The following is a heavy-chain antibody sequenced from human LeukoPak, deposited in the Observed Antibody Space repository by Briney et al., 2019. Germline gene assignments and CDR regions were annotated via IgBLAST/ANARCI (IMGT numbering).Heavy chain of an antibody. D-gene: IGHD2-2*02. CDR3: ARRRDCSSTSCYRGHDAFDI. J-gene: IGHJ3*02. CDR2: INHSGST. Sequence: SETLSLTCAVYGGSFSGYYWSWIRQPPGKGLEWIGEINHSGSTNYNPSLKSRVTISVDTSKNQFSLKLSSVTAADTAVYYCARRRDCSSTSCYRGHDAFDIWGQGTMVTVSS. CDR1: GGSFSGYY. V-gene: IGHV4-34*01.